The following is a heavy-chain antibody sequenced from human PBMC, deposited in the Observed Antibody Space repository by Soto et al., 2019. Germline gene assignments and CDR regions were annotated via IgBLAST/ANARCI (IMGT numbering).Heavy chain of an antibody. CDR3: ARDRKTYYDFWSGYLGMDV. J-gene: IGHJ6*02. CDR1: GFTFSDYY. CDR2: IGSSGSTI. D-gene: IGHD3-3*01. V-gene: IGHV3-11*01. Sequence: PGGSLRLSCAASGFTFSDYYMSWIRQAPGKGLEWVSYIGSSGSTIYYADSVKGRFTISRDNAKNSLYLQMNSLRAEDTAVYYCARDRKTYYDFWSGYLGMDVWGQGTTVTVSS.